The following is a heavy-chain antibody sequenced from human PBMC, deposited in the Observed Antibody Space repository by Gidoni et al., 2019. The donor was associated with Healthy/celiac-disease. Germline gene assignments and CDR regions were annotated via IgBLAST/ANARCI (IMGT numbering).Heavy chain of an antibody. D-gene: IGHD3-22*01. CDR3: AKVPRYYYDSSGYHTDYYFDY. CDR1: GFHFSSYA. Sequence: EVQLFESGGGLVQPGGSLRLSCSASGFHFSSYAMSWVRQAPGKGLEWVSAISGSGGSTYYADSVKGRFTISRDNSKNTLYLQMNSLRAEDTAVYYCAKVPRYYYDSSGYHTDYYFDYWGQGTLVTVSS. J-gene: IGHJ4*02. V-gene: IGHV3-23*01. CDR2: ISGSGGST.